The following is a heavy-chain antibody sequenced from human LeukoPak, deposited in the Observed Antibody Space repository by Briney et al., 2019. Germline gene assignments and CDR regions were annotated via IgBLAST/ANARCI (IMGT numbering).Heavy chain of an antibody. Sequence: PSETLSLTCSVSGGSISNYYWSWIRQPPGKGLEWIGSMYESGRTYYNPSLKSRVAISVDTSKNQFSLKLSYVTAADTAVYYCVRDSSGYYPIFDYWGQGTLVTVSS. D-gene: IGHD3-22*01. J-gene: IGHJ4*02. V-gene: IGHV4-59*08. CDR2: MYESGRT. CDR1: GGSISNYY. CDR3: VRDSSGYYPIFDY.